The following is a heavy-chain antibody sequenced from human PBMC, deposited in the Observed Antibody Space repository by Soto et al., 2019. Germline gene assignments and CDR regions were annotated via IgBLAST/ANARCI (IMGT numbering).Heavy chain of an antibody. CDR3: AAGGGLPRYS. J-gene: IGHJ4*02. D-gene: IGHD2-15*01. Sequence: QVQLQESGSGLVKPSQTLSLTCAVSGGSITSGGYYWSWIRQPPGKGLEWIGYIYHSGSTYYNPSLKSRVTISVDRSKNQFSLKLSSVTAADTAVYYCAAGGGLPRYSWGQGTLVTVSS. CDR2: IYHSGST. CDR1: GGSITSGGYY. V-gene: IGHV4-30-2*01.